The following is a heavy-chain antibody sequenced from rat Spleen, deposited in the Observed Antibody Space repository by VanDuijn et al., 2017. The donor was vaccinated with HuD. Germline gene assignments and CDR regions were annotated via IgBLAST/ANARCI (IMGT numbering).Heavy chain of an antibody. V-gene: IGHV2S30*01. J-gene: IGHJ4*01. CDR3: TRSPYNNYVMDA. CDR1: GFSLSSNG. D-gene: IGHD1-10*01. CDR2: MRYDGDT. Sequence: QVQLKESGPGLVQPSQTLSLTCTVSGFSLSSNGVSWIRQAPGKGLEWMGRMRYDGDTYYNSTLKSRLSISRDTSKNQVFLKMNSLQTDDTAIYYCTRSPYNNYVMDAWGQGVSVTVSS.